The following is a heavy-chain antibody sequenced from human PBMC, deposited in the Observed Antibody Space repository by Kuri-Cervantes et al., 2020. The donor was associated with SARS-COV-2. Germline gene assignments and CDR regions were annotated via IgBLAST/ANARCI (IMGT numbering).Heavy chain of an antibody. V-gene: IGHV4-61*01. J-gene: IGHJ5*02. CDR3: ARWLGSCSGGSCYRTGNWFDP. D-gene: IGHD2-15*01. CDR2: IYYSGST. CDR1: GGSVSSGSYH. Sequence: SETLSLTCTVSGGSVSSGSYHWSWIRQPPGKGLEWIGYIYYSGSTNYNPSLKSRVTISVDRSKNLFSLKLSSVTAADTAVYYCARWLGSCSGGSCYRTGNWFDPWGQGTLVTVSS.